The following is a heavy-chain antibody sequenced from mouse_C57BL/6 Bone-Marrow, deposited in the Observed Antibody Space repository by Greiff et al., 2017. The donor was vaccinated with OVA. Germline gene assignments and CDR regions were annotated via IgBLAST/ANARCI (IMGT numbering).Heavy chain of an antibody. CDR3: ASSTTVVGY. J-gene: IGHJ2*01. D-gene: IGHD1-1*01. CDR2: IYPGSGST. Sequence: QVQLQQPGTELVKPGASVKLSCKASGYTFTSYWMHWVKQRPGQGLEWIGDIYPGSGSTNYNEKFKSKATLTVDTSSSTAYMQLSSLTSEDSAVYYCASSTTVVGYWGQGTTLTVSS. V-gene: IGHV1-55*01. CDR1: GYTFTSYW.